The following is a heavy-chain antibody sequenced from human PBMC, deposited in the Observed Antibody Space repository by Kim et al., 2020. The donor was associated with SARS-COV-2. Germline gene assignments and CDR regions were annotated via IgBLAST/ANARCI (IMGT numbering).Heavy chain of an antibody. D-gene: IGHD5-18*01. Sequence: AESVKGRFAISRDAAKNCVYLQMDGLRAEDTDLYYCAKDNTAMVTYAFDIWGQGTMVTVPS. CDR3: AKDNTAMVTYAFDI. V-gene: IGHV3-9*01. J-gene: IGHJ3*02.